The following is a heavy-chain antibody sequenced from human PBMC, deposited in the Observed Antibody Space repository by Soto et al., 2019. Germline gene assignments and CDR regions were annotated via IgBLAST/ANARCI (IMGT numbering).Heavy chain of an antibody. CDR1: GGSISSGGYY. D-gene: IGHD3-22*01. CDR3: ARGGAYDSSGYNWFDP. CDR2: IYYSGST. V-gene: IGHV4-31*03. Sequence: TLSLTCTVSGGSISSGGYYWSWIRRHPGKGLEWIGYIYYSGSTYYNPSLKSRVTISVDTSKNQFSLKLSSVTAADTAVYYCARGGAYDSSGYNWFDPWGQGTLVTVSS. J-gene: IGHJ5*02.